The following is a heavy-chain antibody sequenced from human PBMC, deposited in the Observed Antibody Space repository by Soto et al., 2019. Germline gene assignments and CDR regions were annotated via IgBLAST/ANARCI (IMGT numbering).Heavy chain of an antibody. CDR2: INPSGGST. CDR3: ARAPLGYCSGGSCLNWFDP. V-gene: IGHV1-46*01. Sequence: ASVKVSCKASGYTFTSYYMHWVRQAPGQGLEWMGIINPSGGSTSYAQKFQGRVTMTRDTSTSTVYMELSSLRSDDTAVYYCARAPLGYCSGGSCLNWFDPWGQGTLVTVSS. J-gene: IGHJ5*02. CDR1: GYTFTSYY. D-gene: IGHD2-15*01.